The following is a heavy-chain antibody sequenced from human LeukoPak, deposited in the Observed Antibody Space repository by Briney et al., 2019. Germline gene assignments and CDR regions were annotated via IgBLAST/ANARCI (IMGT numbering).Heavy chain of an antibody. J-gene: IGHJ5*02. CDR2: IGGAGGST. V-gene: IGHV3-23*01. CDR3: AKDRGLIMVAVAPHNWFDP. Sequence: GGSLRLSCAASGFTFNRYAMSWVRQAPERGLEWVSGIGGAGGSTHYADSVKGRFTISRDNSKNVLYLQMNSLRADDTAIYYCAKDRGLIMVAVAPHNWFDPWGQGTPVIVSS. D-gene: IGHD6-19*01. CDR1: GFTFNRYA.